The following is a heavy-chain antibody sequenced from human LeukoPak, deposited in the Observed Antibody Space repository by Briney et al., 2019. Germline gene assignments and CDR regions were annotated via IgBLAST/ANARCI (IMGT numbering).Heavy chain of an antibody. Sequence: GASVKVSCKASGYTFTGYYMHWGRQAPGQGLEWMGWINPNSGGTNYAQKFQGRVTMTRDTSISTAYMELSRLRSEDTAVYYCATGADSSGYYGNAFDIWGQGTMVTVSS. CDR1: GYTFTGYY. CDR3: ATGADSSGYYGNAFDI. CDR2: INPNSGGT. J-gene: IGHJ3*02. V-gene: IGHV1-2*02. D-gene: IGHD3-22*01.